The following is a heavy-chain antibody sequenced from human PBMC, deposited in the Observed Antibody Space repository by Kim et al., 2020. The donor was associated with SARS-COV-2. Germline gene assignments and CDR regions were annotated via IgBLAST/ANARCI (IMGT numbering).Heavy chain of an antibody. Sequence: ASVKVSCKASGYTFTGYYMHWVRQAPGQGLEWMGWINPNSGGTNYAQKFQGRVTMTRDTSISTAYMELSRLRSDDTAVYYCAGKGEHWGELQDFDYWGQGTLVTVSS. J-gene: IGHJ4*02. CDR3: AGKGEHWGELQDFDY. D-gene: IGHD3-16*01. V-gene: IGHV1-2*02. CDR2: INPNSGGT. CDR1: GYTFTGYY.